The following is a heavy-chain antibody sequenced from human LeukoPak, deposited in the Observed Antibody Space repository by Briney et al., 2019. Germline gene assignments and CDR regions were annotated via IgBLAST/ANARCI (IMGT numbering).Heavy chain of an antibody. CDR3: ARDLTGTSLFDY. J-gene: IGHJ4*02. V-gene: IGHV4-30-4*08. D-gene: IGHD1-7*01. CDR2: IYYSGST. Sequence: SQTLSLTCTVSGGSISSGDYYWSWIRQPPGKGLEWIGYIYYSGSTYCNPSLKSRVTISVDTSKNQFSLKLSSVTAADTAVYYCARDLTGTSLFDYWGQGTLVTVSS. CDR1: GGSISSGDYY.